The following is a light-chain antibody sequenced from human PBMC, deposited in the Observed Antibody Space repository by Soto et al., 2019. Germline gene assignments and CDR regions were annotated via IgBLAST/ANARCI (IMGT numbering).Light chain of an antibody. Sequence: DIPMTQSPSSVSASVGDRVTITWRASQGISRWLAWYQQKPGKAPKLVTSDASSLQSWVPSRFSGSGSGTEFTLTISSLQTDDVATYYCQQTNSFLLTCGGGNKVEIK. CDR3: QQTNSFLLT. CDR1: QGISRW. V-gene: IGKV1-12*01. CDR2: DAS. J-gene: IGKJ4*01.